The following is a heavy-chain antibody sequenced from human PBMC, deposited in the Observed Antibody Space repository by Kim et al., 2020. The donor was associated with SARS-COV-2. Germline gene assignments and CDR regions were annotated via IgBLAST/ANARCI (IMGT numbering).Heavy chain of an antibody. D-gene: IGHD6-13*01. CDR2: TYYRSKWYN. V-gene: IGHV6-1*01. J-gene: IGHJ4*02. CDR1: GDSVSSNSAA. Sequence: SQTLSLTCAISGDSVSSNSAAWHWIRQSPSRGLEWLGRTYYRSKWYNDYVLSVKSRITVTPDTSKNQFSLQLNSVTPEDTAVYYCARGGYNSNWYWGQGTLVTVSS. CDR3: ARGGYNSNWY.